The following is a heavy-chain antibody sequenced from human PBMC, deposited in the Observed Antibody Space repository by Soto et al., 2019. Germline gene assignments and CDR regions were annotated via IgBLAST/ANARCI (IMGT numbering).Heavy chain of an antibody. V-gene: IGHV3-23*01. J-gene: IGHJ5*02. Sequence: LRLSCAASGFTFSSYAMSWVRQGPGKGLEWVSAISGSGGSTYHADSVKGRFTISRDNSKNTLYLQMNSLSAEDTAVYYCAQDLRIIAARPYNCFDPWGQGTLVTVSS. D-gene: IGHD6-6*01. CDR3: AQDLRIIAARPYNCFDP. CDR1: GFTFSSYA. CDR2: ISGSGGST.